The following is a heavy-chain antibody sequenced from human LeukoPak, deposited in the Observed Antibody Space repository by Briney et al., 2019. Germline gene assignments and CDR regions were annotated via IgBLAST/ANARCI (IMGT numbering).Heavy chain of an antibody. CDR1: GYTFTGYY. J-gene: IGHJ6*02. CDR3: ARGDPRYYYGSGSPQYGMDV. V-gene: IGHV1-2*02. CDR2: INPNIGGT. D-gene: IGHD3-10*01. Sequence: ASVKVSCKASGYTFTGYYMHWVRQAPGQGLEWMGWINPNIGGTKYAQKFQGRVTMTRDTSISTAYMELSRLRSDDTAVYYCARGDPRYYYGSGSPQYGMDVWGQGTTVTVSS.